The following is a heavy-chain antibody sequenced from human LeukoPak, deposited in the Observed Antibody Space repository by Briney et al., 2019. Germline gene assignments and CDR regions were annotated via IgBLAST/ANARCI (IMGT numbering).Heavy chain of an antibody. J-gene: IGHJ6*03. V-gene: IGHV1-2*02. Sequence: ASVKVSCKASGYTFTGYYMHWVRQAPGQGLEWMGWINPNSGGTNYAQKLQGRVTMTRDTSISTAYMELSRLRSDDTAVYYCARDTAMVPYYYYYMDVWAKGPRSPSP. CDR2: INPNSGGT. D-gene: IGHD5-18*01. CDR3: ARDTAMVPYYYYYMDV. CDR1: GYTFTGYY.